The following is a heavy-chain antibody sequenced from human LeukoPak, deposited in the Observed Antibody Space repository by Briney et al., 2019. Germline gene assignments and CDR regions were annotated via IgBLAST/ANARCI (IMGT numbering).Heavy chain of an antibody. V-gene: IGHV1-24*01. D-gene: IGHD1-26*01. Sequence: ASVKVSCKVSGYTLTELSMHWVRQAPGKGLEWMGGFDPEDGETIYAQKFQGRVTMTEDTSTDTAYMELNSLRSEDTAVYYCATGLDSLKVGAIFDYWGQGTLVTVSS. CDR1: GYTLTELS. CDR3: ATGLDSLKVGAIFDY. J-gene: IGHJ4*02. CDR2: FDPEDGET.